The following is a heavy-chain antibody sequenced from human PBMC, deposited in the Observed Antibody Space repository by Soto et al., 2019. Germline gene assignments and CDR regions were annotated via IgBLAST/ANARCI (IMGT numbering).Heavy chain of an antibody. CDR2: INHSGST. J-gene: IGHJ5*02. V-gene: IGHV4-34*01. D-gene: IGHD3-3*01. Sequence: PSETLSLTCAFYGWSFSGYYWSWIRQPPGKGLEWIGEINHSGSTNYNPSLKSRVTISVDTSKNQFSLKLSSVTAADTAVYYCASRLFLYYVFWSQTKEQHWFDPWGQGTLVTVSS. CDR1: GWSFSGYY. CDR3: ASRLFLYYVFWSQTKEQHWFDP.